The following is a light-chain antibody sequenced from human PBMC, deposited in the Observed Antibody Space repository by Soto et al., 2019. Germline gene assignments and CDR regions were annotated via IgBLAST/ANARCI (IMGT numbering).Light chain of an antibody. Sequence: EVVLTQSPGTLSLSPGEIATLSFSASQSVSSGYLVWYQHKPGQTPRLLIYGASSRATGIPDRFSGSGSGTDFTLTISRLEPEDFAVYYCQQYNNWPPLTFGGGTKVDI. J-gene: IGKJ4*01. V-gene: IGKV3-20*01. CDR2: GAS. CDR3: QQYNNWPPLT. CDR1: QSVSSGY.